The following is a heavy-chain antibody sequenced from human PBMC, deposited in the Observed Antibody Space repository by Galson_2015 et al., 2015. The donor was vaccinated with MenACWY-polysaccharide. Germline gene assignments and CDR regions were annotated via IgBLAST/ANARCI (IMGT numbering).Heavy chain of an antibody. J-gene: IGHJ6*02. CDR2: ISSGSRII. CDR3: VRARYLDV. V-gene: IGHV3-48*01. Sequence: SLRLSCAASGFTFSDYTLNWVRQAPGKGLEWLSHISSGSRIIYCADSVRGRFTISRDNAKNSLYLQMNSLRAEDTAVYYCVRARYLDVWGQGTTVTVSS. D-gene: IGHD1-14*01. CDR1: GFTFSDYT.